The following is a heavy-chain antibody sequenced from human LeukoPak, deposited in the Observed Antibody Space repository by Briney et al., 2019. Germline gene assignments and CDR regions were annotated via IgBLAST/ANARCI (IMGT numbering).Heavy chain of an antibody. J-gene: IGHJ3*02. CDR2: IASDGSQT. V-gene: IGHV3-30-3*01. CDR3: ARERQDTIVHSGAFDI. Sequence: GGSLRLSCAASGFTFSSYSMHWVRQAPGKGLEWVAVIASDGSQTFYVESVKGRFSISRDNSKNTLYLQMNSLRAEDTAVYFCARERQDTIVHSGAFDIWGQGTMVIVSS. CDR1: GFTFSSYS. D-gene: IGHD3-10*01.